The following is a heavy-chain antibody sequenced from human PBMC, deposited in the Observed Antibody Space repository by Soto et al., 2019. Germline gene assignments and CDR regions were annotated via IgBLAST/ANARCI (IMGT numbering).Heavy chain of an antibody. D-gene: IGHD3-9*01. CDR2: ISYDGSNK. V-gene: IGHV3-30*18. Sequence: QVQLVDSGGGVVQHGRSLRLSCAASGFTFSSYGMHWVRQAPGKGLEWVAVISYDGSNKYYADSVKGRFTISRDNSKNTLYLQMNSLRAEDTAVYYCAKAPPALTGYIFGTYFDYWGQGTLVTVSS. CDR3: AKAPPALTGYIFGTYFDY. J-gene: IGHJ4*02. CDR1: GFTFSSYG.